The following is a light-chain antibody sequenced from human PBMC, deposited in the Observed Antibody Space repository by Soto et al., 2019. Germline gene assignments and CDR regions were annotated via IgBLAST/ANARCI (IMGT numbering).Light chain of an antibody. J-gene: IGKJ3*01. CDR3: QHYGSSPFT. CDR2: GAS. Sequence: EIVLTQSPATLSLSPGERATLSCRASQSVRTNLAWYQQKPGQAPRLLIYGASSRATGIPDRFSGSGSGTDFTLTISRLEPEDFAVYYCQHYGSSPFTFGPGTKVDIK. CDR1: QSVRTN. V-gene: IGKV3-20*01.